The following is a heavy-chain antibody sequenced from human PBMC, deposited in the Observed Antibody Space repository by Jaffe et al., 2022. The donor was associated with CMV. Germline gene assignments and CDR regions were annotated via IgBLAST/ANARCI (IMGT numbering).Heavy chain of an antibody. V-gene: IGHV3-64*01. CDR3: ARVKAPDSSGYYFDY. Sequence: EVQLVESGGGLVQPGGSLRLSCAASGFTFSSYAMHWVRQAPGKGLEYVSAISSNGGSTYYANSVKGRFTISRDNSKNTLYLQMGSLRAEDMAVYYCARVKAPDSSGYYFDYWGQGTLVTVSS. J-gene: IGHJ4*02. CDR1: GFTFSSYA. CDR2: ISSNGGST. D-gene: IGHD3-22*01.